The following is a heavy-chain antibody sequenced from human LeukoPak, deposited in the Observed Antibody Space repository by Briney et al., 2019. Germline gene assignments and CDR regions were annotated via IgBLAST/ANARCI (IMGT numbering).Heavy chain of an antibody. Sequence: PGGSLRLSCAASGFTFSSYAMSWVRQAPGMGLEWVSVMYSGGSTYYADSVKGRFTISRDNSKNTVHLQMNSLRAEDTAVYYCARNPGNWGEVYYFDHWGQGTLVTVSS. CDR3: ARNPGNWGEVYYFDH. V-gene: IGHV3-53*01. J-gene: IGHJ4*02. CDR2: MYSGGST. CDR1: GFTFSSYA. D-gene: IGHD7-27*01.